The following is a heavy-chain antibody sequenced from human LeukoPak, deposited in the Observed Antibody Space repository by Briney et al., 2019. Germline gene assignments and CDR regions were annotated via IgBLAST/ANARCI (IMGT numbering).Heavy chain of an antibody. Sequence: GGSLRLSCAASGFTFSSYAMSWVRQAPGKGLEWVSTISGSGGIINFADSVKGRFTVSRDNSKNTLYLQMNSLRAEDTAVYYCAKAKVYRSSSRYFDYWGQGTLVTVSS. D-gene: IGHD6-6*01. CDR2: ISGSGGII. J-gene: IGHJ4*02. V-gene: IGHV3-23*01. CDR3: AKAKVYRSSSRYFDY. CDR1: GFTFSSYA.